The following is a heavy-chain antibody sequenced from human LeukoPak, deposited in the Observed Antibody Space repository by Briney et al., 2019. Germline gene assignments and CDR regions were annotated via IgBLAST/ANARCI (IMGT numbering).Heavy chain of an antibody. Sequence: LRETLSLTCAVSGGSISSSNWWSWVRQPPGKGLEWIGEIYHSGSTNYNPSLKSRVTISVDKSKNQFSLKLSSVTAADTAVYYCARKLSQTYYDFWKGRYFDYWGQGTLVTVSS. J-gene: IGHJ4*02. CDR1: GGSISSSNW. CDR2: IYHSGST. D-gene: IGHD3-3*01. V-gene: IGHV4-4*03. CDR3: ARKLSQTYYDFWKGRYFDY.